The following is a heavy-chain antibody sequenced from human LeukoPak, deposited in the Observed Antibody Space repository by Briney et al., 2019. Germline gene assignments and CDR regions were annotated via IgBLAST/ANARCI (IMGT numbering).Heavy chain of an antibody. D-gene: IGHD6-19*01. CDR1: GFTFSSYW. V-gene: IGHV3-74*01. J-gene: IGHJ4*02. Sequence: GGSLRLSCAASGFTFSSYWMHWVRQAPGKGLVWVSRINSDGSSTSYADSVKGRFTISRDNAKNTLYLQMNSLRDEDTAVYYCARVSAVAGAFSYWGQGTLVTVSS. CDR3: ARVSAVAGAFSY. CDR2: INSDGSST.